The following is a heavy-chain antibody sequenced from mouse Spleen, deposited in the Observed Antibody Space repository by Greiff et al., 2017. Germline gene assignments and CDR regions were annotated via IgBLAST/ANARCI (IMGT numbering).Heavy chain of an antibody. CDR2: IDPSDSYT. V-gene: IGHV1-69*01. D-gene: IGHD4-1*01. CDR3: ARGFGKGDYFDY. CDR1: GYTFTSYW. J-gene: IGHJ2*01. Sequence: QVQLKQSGAELVMPGASVKLSCKASGYTFTSYWMHWVKQRPGQGLEWIGEIDPSDSYTNYNQKFKGKATLTVDKSSSTAYMQLSSLTSEDSAVYYCARGFGKGDYFDYWGQGTTLTVSS.